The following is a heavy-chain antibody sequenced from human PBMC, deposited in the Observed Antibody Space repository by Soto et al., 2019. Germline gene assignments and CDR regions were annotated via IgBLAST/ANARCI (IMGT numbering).Heavy chain of an antibody. Sequence: EVQLVESGGGLVQPGGSLRLSCAASGFTFSGYWMNWVRQAPGKGLEWVANIKQDGSEQFYVDSVKGRFTISRDNAKNSLYLQMTSRRAGATGVYYCAREAVWGQGTTVTVSS. V-gene: IGHV3-7*05. J-gene: IGHJ6*02. CDR1: GFTFSGYW. CDR3: AREAV. CDR2: IKQDGSEQ.